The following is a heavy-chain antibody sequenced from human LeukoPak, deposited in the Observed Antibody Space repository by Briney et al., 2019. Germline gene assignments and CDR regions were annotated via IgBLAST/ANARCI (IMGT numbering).Heavy chain of an antibody. D-gene: IGHD2-2*01. CDR2: IYYSRST. CDR1: GGSISSYY. CDR3: ARVGYCSSTSCYWLDY. J-gene: IGHJ4*02. Sequence: SETLSLTCTVSGGSISSYYWSWLRQPPGKGLEWIGYIYYSRSTNYNPSLKSRVTISVDTSKNQFSLKLSSVTAADTAVYYCARVGYCSSTSCYWLDYWGQGTLVTVSS. V-gene: IGHV4-59*01.